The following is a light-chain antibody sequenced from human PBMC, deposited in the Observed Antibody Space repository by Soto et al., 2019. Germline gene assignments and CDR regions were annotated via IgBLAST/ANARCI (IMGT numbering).Light chain of an antibody. CDR3: QQYGSSPT. CDR2: DAS. Sequence: EIVFTQSPATLSFSPGERATLSCRASQSVSSYLAWYQQKPGQAPRLLIYDASNRATGIPARFSGSGSGTDFTLTISSLEPEDFAVYYCQQYGSSPTFGQGTKVDIK. J-gene: IGKJ1*01. V-gene: IGKV3-11*01. CDR1: QSVSSY.